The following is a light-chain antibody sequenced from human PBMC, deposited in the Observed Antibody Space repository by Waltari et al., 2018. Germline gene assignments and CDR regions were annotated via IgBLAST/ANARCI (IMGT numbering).Light chain of an antibody. V-gene: IGKV3-15*01. CDR3: QQYNRCPPLT. CDR2: VAS. J-gene: IGKJ4*01. Sequence: EIVMTQSPVTLSVSPGERVTLSCRASQGVHDNLAWYQQKPGQAPRPLISVASTRATGVPARFRSSGSGTDYTLTITSLQSEDSALYYCQQYNRCPPLTFGGGTKVEIK. CDR1: QGVHDN.